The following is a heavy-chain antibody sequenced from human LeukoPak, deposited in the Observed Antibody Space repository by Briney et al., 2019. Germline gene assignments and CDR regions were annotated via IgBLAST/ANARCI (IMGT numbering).Heavy chain of an antibody. Sequence: PGGSLRLSCAASGFTFSSYAMSWVRQAPGKGLEWVSAMSGSGGSTYYADSVKGRFTISRDNSKNTLDLQMNSLRAEDTAVYYCAKGAPYTVGATTIDYWGQGTLVTVSS. CDR3: AKGAPYTVGATTIDY. CDR1: GFTFSSYA. CDR2: MSGSGGST. D-gene: IGHD1-26*01. J-gene: IGHJ4*02. V-gene: IGHV3-23*01.